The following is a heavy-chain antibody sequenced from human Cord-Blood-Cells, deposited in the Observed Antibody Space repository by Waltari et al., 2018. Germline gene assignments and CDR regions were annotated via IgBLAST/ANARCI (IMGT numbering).Heavy chain of an antibody. CDR3: ARAYSSSFAFDI. D-gene: IGHD6-6*01. J-gene: IGHJ3*02. CDR2: MNHSGST. Sequence: QVQLQQWGAGLLKPSETLSLTCPVYGGSFSGYYWSWMRQPPGKGLEWIGEMNHSGSTNCNPSLKRRVTISVDTAKNQFSLKVSSVTAADTAVYYCARAYSSSFAFDIWGQGTMVTVSS. CDR1: GGSFSGYY. V-gene: IGHV4-34*01.